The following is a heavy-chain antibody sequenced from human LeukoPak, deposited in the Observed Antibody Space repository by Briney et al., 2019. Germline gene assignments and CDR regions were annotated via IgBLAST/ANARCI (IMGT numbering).Heavy chain of an antibody. Sequence: QPGGSLRLSCAASGFTFSSYWMHWVRQAPGEGLVWVARITSDGSSTSHADAVKGRFTISRDNAKNTLYLQMNSLRAEDTAVYYCAREYAVGESFDIWGQGTLVTVSS. D-gene: IGHD3-16*01. CDR3: AREYAVGESFDI. CDR2: ITSDGSST. J-gene: IGHJ3*02. V-gene: IGHV3-74*01. CDR1: GFTFSSYW.